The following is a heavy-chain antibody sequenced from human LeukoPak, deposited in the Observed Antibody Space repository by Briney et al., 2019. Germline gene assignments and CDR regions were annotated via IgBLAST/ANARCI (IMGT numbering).Heavy chain of an antibody. J-gene: IGHJ4*02. CDR3: AKSSGHSSGWYHLDY. CDR2: ISGSGGST. V-gene: IGHV3-23*01. CDR1: GFTFSSYA. Sequence: GGSLRLSCAASGFTFSSYAMSWVRQAPGKGLEWVSAISGSGGSTYYADSVKGRFTISRDNSKNTLYLQMNGLRAEDTAVYYCAKSSGHSSGWYHLDYWGQGTLVTVSS. D-gene: IGHD6-19*01.